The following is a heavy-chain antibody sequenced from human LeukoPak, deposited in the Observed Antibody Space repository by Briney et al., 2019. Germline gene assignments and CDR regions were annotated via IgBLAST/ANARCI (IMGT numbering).Heavy chain of an antibody. CDR1: GFTFDDYA. D-gene: IGHD6-19*01. Sequence: GGSLRLSCAASGFTFDDYAMHWVRQAPGKGLEWVSDISASGGSTHYADSVKGRFTISRDNSKNTLYLQMNSLRVEDTAVYCCAKLAYSSGWGAFDLWGQGTMVTVSS. CDR2: ISASGGST. V-gene: IGHV3-23*01. J-gene: IGHJ3*01. CDR3: AKLAYSSGWGAFDL.